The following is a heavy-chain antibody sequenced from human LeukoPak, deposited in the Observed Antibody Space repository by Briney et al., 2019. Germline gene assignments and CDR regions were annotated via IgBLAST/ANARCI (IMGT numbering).Heavy chain of an antibody. Sequence: PGWSLRLSCAASGFTFSSYAMSWVRQAPGKGLEYVSVISGSGGSTHYRDSVKGRFTISRDNSKNTLYLQMNSLRVEDTAVYYCAKDGTTTITFDYWGQGTLVTVSS. CDR2: ISGSGGST. CDR1: GFTFSSYA. V-gene: IGHV3-23*01. J-gene: IGHJ4*02. D-gene: IGHD1-1*01. CDR3: AKDGTTTITFDY.